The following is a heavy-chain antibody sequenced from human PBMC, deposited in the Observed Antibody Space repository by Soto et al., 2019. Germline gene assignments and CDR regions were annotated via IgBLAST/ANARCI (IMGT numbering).Heavy chain of an antibody. CDR2: IYYSGST. V-gene: IGHV4-31*03. CDR3: ARGSSTSWEYYFDY. J-gene: IGHJ4*02. CDR1: GGSISSGVYY. Sequence: SETLSLTCTVSGGSISSGVYYWSWIRQHPGKGLEWIGYIYYSGSTYYNPSLKSRVTISVDTSKNQFSLKLSSVTAADTAVYYCARGSSTSWEYYFDYWGQGTLVTVSS. D-gene: IGHD2-2*01.